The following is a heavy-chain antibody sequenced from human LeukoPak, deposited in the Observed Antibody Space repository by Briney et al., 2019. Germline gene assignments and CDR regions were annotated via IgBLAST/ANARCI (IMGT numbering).Heavy chain of an antibody. V-gene: IGHV3-30*02. J-gene: IGHJ4*02. CDR1: GFTFSSYG. Sequence: PGGSLRLSCAASGFTFSSYGMHWVRQAPGKGLEWVAFIRLDGSNKYYADSVKGRFTISRDNSKNTLYLQMNSLRGDGTAVYYCAKPHFDYWGQGTLVTVSS. CDR2: IRLDGSNK. CDR3: AKPHFDY.